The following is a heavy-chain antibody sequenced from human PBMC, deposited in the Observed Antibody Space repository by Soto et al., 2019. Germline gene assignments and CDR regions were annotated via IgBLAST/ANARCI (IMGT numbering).Heavy chain of an antibody. D-gene: IGHD5-12*01. Sequence: GGSLRLSCAASGFTFSSYAMHWVRQAPGKGLEYVSAISSNGGSTYYANSVKGRFTISRDNSKNTLYLQMGSLRAEDMAVYYCARRGRGYEFDYWGQGTLVTVSS. CDR2: ISSNGGST. CDR3: ARRGRGYEFDY. CDR1: GFTFSSYA. V-gene: IGHV3-64*01. J-gene: IGHJ4*02.